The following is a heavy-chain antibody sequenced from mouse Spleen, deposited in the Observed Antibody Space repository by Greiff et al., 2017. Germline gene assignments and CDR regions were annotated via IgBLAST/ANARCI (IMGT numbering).Heavy chain of an antibody. V-gene: IGHV1-4*01. CDR1: GYTFTSYT. J-gene: IGHJ2*01. CDR2: INPSSGYT. D-gene: IGHD4-1*01. CDR3: ASSGPSYFDY. Sequence: LVESGAELARPGASVKMSCKASGYTFTSYTMHWVKQRPGQGLEWIGYINPSSGYTKYNQKFKDKATLTADKSSSTAYMQLSSLTSEDSAVYYCASSGPSYFDYWGQGTTLTVSS.